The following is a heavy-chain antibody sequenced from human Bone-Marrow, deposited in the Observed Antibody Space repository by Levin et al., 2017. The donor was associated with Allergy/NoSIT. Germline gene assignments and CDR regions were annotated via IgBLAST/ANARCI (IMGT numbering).Heavy chain of an antibody. CDR1: GFSFSRYW. J-gene: IGHJ4*02. V-gene: IGHV3-7*01. D-gene: IGHD2-15*01. CDR3: ARVLSYHLYSGWYNFDN. Sequence: PGGSLRLSCVATGFSFSRYWMSWVRQAPGKGLEWVANIKEDGSEKYYVDSMKGRFIISRDNAKTSLYLQMNSLRAEDTAVYYCARVLSYHLYSGWYNFDNWGQGTLVTVSS. CDR2: IKEDGSEK.